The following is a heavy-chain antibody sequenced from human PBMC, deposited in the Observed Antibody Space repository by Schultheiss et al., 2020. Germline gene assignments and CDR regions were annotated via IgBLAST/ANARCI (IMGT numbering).Heavy chain of an antibody. D-gene: IGHD2-2*01. V-gene: IGHV3-74*01. CDR3: AKPDIVVVPAAVGLDY. CDR1: GFTFDDYA. CDR2: INSDGSST. J-gene: IGHJ4*02. Sequence: GESLKISCAASGFTFDDYAMHWVRQAPGKGLVWVSRINSDGSSTSYADSVKGRFTISRDNSKNTLYLQMNSLRAEDTAVYYCAKPDIVVVPAAVGLDYWGQGTLVTVSS.